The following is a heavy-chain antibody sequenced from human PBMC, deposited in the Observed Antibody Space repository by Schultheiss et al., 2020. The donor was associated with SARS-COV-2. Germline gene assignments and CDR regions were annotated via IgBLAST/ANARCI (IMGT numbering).Heavy chain of an antibody. D-gene: IGHD3-10*01. CDR1: GFTFSSYA. J-gene: IGHJ4*02. CDR2: IWYDGSNK. CDR3: ARGLYGSGSYYHDY. Sequence: GGSLRLSCAASGFTFSSYAMHWVRQAPGKGLEWVGVIWYDGSNKYYADSVKGRFTISRDNAKNSLYLQMNSLRADETAVYYCARGLYGSGSYYHDYWGQGTLVTVSS. V-gene: IGHV3-33*08.